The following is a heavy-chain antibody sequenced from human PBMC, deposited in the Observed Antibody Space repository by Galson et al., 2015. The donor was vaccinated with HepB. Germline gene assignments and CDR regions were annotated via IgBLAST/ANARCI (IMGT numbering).Heavy chain of an antibody. J-gene: IGHJ6*03. D-gene: IGHD6-13*01. CDR2: INPNSGGT. CDR1: GYTFTGYY. CDR3: ARMRIAAAGYYYYYYMDV. Sequence: SVKVSCKASGYTFTGYYMHWVRQAPGQGLEWMGRINPNSGGTNYAQKFQGRVTMTRDTSISTAYMELSRLRSDDTAVYYCARMRIAAAGYYYYYYMDVWGKGTTVTVSS. V-gene: IGHV1-2*06.